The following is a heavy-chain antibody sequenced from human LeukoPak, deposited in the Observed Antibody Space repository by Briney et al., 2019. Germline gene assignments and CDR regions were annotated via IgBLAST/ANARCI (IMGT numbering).Heavy chain of an antibody. CDR3: ARDMRDYMDYYYSSMDV. Sequence: SETLSLTCTVSGGSISYNYWTWMRQPAGKGLEWIGRIYISGDTNYKPWGSTNYNPSLKSRVTMSVDRSENQLSLKLNSVTAADTAVHYCARDMRDYMDYYYSSMDVWGKGTTVTVSS. CDR1: GGSISYNY. V-gene: IGHV4-4*07. D-gene: IGHD4-11*01. CDR2: IYISGDTNYKPWGST. J-gene: IGHJ6*03.